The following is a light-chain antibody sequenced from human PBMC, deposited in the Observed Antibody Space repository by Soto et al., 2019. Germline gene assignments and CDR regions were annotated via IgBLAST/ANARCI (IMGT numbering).Light chain of an antibody. CDR2: AAS. Sequence: DIQMTQSPSSLSASVGDRVTITCRASQSISSYLNWYQQKPGKAPKLLIYAASSLQSGVPSRFSGSGSGTDFTLTISSLQPEDFATYYFQQSYSTRGEFGQGTKVEIK. V-gene: IGKV1-39*01. J-gene: IGKJ1*01. CDR1: QSISSY. CDR3: QQSYSTRGE.